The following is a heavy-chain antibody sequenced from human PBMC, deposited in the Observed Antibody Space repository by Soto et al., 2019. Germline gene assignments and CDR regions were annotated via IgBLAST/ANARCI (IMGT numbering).Heavy chain of an antibody. Sequence: SETLSLTCAVYGGSFSGYYWSWIRQPPGKGLEWIGEINHSGSTNYNPSLKSRVTISVDTSKNQFSLKLSSVTAADTAVYYCAGLGYCSSTSCYPGRGYYYYYYMDVWGKGTTVTVSS. J-gene: IGHJ6*03. D-gene: IGHD2-2*01. CDR3: AGLGYCSSTSCYPGRGYYYYYYMDV. V-gene: IGHV4-34*01. CDR1: GGSFSGYY. CDR2: INHSGST.